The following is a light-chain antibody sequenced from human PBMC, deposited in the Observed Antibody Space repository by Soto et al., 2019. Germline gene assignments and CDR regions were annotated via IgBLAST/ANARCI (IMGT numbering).Light chain of an antibody. CDR2: QAS. CDR1: QSISTW. J-gene: IGKJ1*01. CDR3: QVSNIYSRT. V-gene: IGKV1-5*03. Sequence: TASATVRDRVTLNCRASQSISTWLAWYQQKPGKAPKLLIYQASSLESGVPSRFSGSGSGTEFTLTISILQPDDFTPYYCQVSNIYSRTVCHGTKVDI.